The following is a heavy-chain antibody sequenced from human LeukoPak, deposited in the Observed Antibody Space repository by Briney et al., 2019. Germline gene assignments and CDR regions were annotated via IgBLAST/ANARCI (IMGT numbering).Heavy chain of an antibody. CDR2: IYTSGST. V-gene: IGHV4-61*02. CDR1: GGSISSGGYY. CDR3: ARDLYDFWSGYPAAFDY. Sequence: SQTLSLTCAVSGGSISSGGYYWSWIRQPAGKGLEWIGRIYTSGSTNYNPSLKSRVTMSVDTSKNQFSLKLSSVTAADTAVYYCARDLYDFWSGYPAAFDYWGQGTLVTVSS. D-gene: IGHD3-3*01. J-gene: IGHJ4*02.